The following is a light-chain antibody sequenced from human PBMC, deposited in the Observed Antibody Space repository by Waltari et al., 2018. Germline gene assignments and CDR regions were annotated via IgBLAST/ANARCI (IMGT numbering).Light chain of an antibody. V-gene: IGKV4-1*01. CDR2: WAS. CDR1: QSVLYSSDHKNL. J-gene: IGKJ5*01. CDR3: QQYHTTPFT. Sequence: DIVMTQSPDSLAVSLGERATINCKSSQSVLYSSDHKNLLAWYHQKPGQPPKLLIYWASARESGVPDRFSGSGSGTDFTLTISSLQAEDVAVYYCQQYHTTPFTFGQGTRLEIK.